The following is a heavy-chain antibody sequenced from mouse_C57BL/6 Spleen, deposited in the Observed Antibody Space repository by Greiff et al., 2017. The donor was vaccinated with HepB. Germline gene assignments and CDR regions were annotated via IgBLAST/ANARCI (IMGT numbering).Heavy chain of an antibody. V-gene: IGHV1-47*01. CDR2: FHPYNDDT. J-gene: IGHJ2*01. CDR3: ARKDYYGSYFDY. CDR1: GYTFTTYP. D-gene: IGHD1-1*01. Sequence: VKLQESGAELVKPGASVKMSCKASGYTFTTYPIEWMKQNHGKSLEWIGNFHPYNDDTKYNEKFKGKATLTVEKSSSTVYLELSRLTSDDSAVYYCARKDYYGSYFDYWGQGTTLTVSS.